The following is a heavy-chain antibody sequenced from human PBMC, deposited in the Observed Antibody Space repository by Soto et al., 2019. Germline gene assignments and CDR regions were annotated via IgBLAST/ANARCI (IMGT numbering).Heavy chain of an antibody. J-gene: IGHJ5*02. CDR2: ISAYNGNT. CDR3: ARARGITTCLSELDP. CDR1: GYTFTSYG. D-gene: IGHD3-10*01. Sequence: ASVKVSCKASGYTFTSYGISWVRQAPGQGLEWMGWISAYNGNTNYAQKLQGRVTMTTDTSTSTAYMELRSLRSDDTAVYYCARARGITTCLSELDPWGQGTLVTVSS. V-gene: IGHV1-18*01.